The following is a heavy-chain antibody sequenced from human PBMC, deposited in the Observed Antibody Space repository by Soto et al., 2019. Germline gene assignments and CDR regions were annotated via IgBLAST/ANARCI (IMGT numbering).Heavy chain of an antibody. Sequence: LSLTCAVSGDSVSTHYWWSWVRQAPGKGLEWVAVISYDGSNKYYADSVKGRFTISRDNSKNTLYLQMNSLRAEDTAVYYCARDPLWGTAMVLWYFDLWGRGTLVTVSS. D-gene: IGHD5-18*01. J-gene: IGHJ2*01. V-gene: IGHV3-30-3*01. CDR2: ISYDGSNK. CDR1: GDSVSTHY. CDR3: ARDPLWGTAMVLWYFDL.